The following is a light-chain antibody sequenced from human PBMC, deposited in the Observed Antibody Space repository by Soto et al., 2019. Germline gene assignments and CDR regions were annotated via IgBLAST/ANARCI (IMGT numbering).Light chain of an antibody. CDR1: SSDVGGYNY. Sequence: QSALTQPRSVSGSPGQAVTISCTGTSSDVGGYNYVSWYQQHPGKAPKLMIYDVSKWPSGVPDRFSGSKSGNTASLTISGLQAEHQADNYCCSYAGNSLWVFGGGTKLSGL. V-gene: IGLV2-11*01. CDR3: CSYAGNSLWV. CDR2: DVS. J-gene: IGLJ3*02.